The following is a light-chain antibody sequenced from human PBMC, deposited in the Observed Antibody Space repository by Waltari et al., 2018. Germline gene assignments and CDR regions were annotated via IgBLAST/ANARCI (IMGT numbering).Light chain of an antibody. CDR2: GGS. CDR3: QSYDTSLSVV. Sequence: SVLTQPPSVSGARGQRVTISRTGSGSNNGAGYDVRWYQHLPRAAPKLLIYGGSSRPLGVPDRFFGSTSGTSASLAITGLQAEDEGDYYCQSYDTSLSVVFGGGTKLTVL. V-gene: IGLV1-40*01. J-gene: IGLJ3*02. CDR1: GSNNGAGYD.